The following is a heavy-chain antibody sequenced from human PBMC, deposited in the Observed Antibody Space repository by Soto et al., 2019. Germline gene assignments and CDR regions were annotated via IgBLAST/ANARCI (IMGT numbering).Heavy chain of an antibody. V-gene: IGHV1-46*01. CDR1: GYTFINYY. Sequence: SVKLSCKASGYTFINYYMHWVRQAPGQGLEWVGKINPNTGDTYYPQKFQGRVSVTRDTSTSTVYMELSSLRSDDTALYYCTLDSSGFDRNYCDYWGQ. D-gene: IGHD6-25*01. CDR2: INPNTGDT. J-gene: IGHJ4*01. CDR3: TLDSSGFDRNYCDY.